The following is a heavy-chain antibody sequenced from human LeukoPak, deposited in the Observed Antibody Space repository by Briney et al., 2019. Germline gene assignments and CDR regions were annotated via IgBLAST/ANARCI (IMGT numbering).Heavy chain of an antibody. J-gene: IGHJ4*02. CDR3: ARAQGFYDSSGLDY. Sequence: SETLSLTCTVSGGSISSGGYYWSWIRQHPGKGLEWIGYIYYSGSTYYNPFLKSRVTISVDTSKNQFSLKLSSVTAADTAVYYCARAQGFYDSSGLDYWGQGTLVTVSS. CDR2: IYYSGST. V-gene: IGHV4-31*03. D-gene: IGHD3-22*01. CDR1: GGSISSGGYY.